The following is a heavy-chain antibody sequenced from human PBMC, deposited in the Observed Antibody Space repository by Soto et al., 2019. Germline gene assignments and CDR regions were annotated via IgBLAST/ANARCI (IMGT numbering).Heavy chain of an antibody. D-gene: IGHD2-2*01. CDR3: ARLGVQDIVLVPAAMGRGEVDY. CDR2: IYYSGST. V-gene: IGHV4-39*01. CDR1: GGSISSSSYY. J-gene: IGHJ4*02. Sequence: QLQLQESGPGLVKPSETLSLTCTVSGGSISSSSYYWGWIRQPPGKGLEWIGSIYYSGSTYYNPSLKSRVTISVDTSKNQFSLKLSSVTAADTAVYYCARLGVQDIVLVPAAMGRGEVDYWGQGTLVTVSS.